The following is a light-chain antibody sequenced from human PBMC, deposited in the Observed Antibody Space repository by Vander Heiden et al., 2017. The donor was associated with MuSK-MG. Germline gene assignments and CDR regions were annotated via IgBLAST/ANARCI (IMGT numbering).Light chain of an antibody. CDR3: QQNYSTPRT. V-gene: IGKV1-39*01. CDR1: QSISSY. J-gene: IGKJ1*01. Sequence: DIQMTHSLSSLSASVGDRVTIPCLASQSISSYLYWYQQKPGKAPKLLIYATSSLEVGVPSRFSGSGSGTDFTLTISSLQPEDFATYYCQQNYSTPRTFGQGTKVEIK. CDR2: ATS.